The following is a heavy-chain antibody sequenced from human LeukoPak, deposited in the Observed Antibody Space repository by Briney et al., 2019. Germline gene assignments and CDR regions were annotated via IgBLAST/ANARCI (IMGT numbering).Heavy chain of an antibody. CDR2: IFHSGST. D-gene: IGHD2-2*01. CDR3: VRGRSTGTIDY. Sequence: PSETLSLTCTVSGDFISSGDHYWNWIRQAPGKGLEWIGYIFHSGSTYYSPSLRSRLTVSLDTSKNQFSLKLTSVTAADSAVYYCVRGRSTGTIDYWGQGTLVTVSS. V-gene: IGHV4-30-4*01. J-gene: IGHJ4*02. CDR1: GDFISSGDHY.